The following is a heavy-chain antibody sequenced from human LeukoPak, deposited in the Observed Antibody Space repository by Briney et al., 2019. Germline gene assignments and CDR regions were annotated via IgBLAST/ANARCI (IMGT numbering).Heavy chain of an antibody. J-gene: IGHJ4*02. Sequence: PGGSLRVSCAASGFTFSSYGMSWVRQAPGKGLEWVSAISGSGGSTYYADSVKGRFTISRDNSKNTIYLQMNNLREEDTAVYYCTRDPILGAPDYFDYWGQGTLVTASS. CDR2: ISGSGGST. CDR1: GFTFSSYG. V-gene: IGHV3-23*01. D-gene: IGHD1-26*01. CDR3: TRDPILGAPDYFDY.